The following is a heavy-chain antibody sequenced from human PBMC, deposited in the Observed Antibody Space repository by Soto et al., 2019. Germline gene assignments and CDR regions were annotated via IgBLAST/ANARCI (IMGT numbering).Heavy chain of an antibody. CDR3: ARPSFDIVVVPAAIDY. V-gene: IGHV3-48*01. CDR1: GFTVSSYS. CDR2: ISSSSSTI. Sequence: GGSLRLSCAASGFTVSSYSMTWVRQAPGKGLEWVSYISSSSSTIYYADSVKGRFTISRDNAKNSLYLQMNSLRAEDTAVYYCARPSFDIVVVPAAIDYWGQGTLVTVSS. J-gene: IGHJ4*02. D-gene: IGHD2-2*01.